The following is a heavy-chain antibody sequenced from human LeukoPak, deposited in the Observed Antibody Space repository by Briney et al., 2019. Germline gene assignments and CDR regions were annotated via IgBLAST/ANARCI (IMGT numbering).Heavy chain of an antibody. CDR2: INHSGST. V-gene: IGHV4-34*01. Sequence: SETLSLTCAVYGGSFSGYYWSWIRQPPGKGLEWIGEINHSGSTNYNPSLKSRVTISVDASKNQFSLKLSSVTAADTAAYYCARGRQRAYYYDSSGYPPDYWGQGTLVTVSS. CDR1: GGSFSGYY. J-gene: IGHJ4*02. CDR3: ARGRQRAYYYDSSGYPPDY. D-gene: IGHD3-22*01.